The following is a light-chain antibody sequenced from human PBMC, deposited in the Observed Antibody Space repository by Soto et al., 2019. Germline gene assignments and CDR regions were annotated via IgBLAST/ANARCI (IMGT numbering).Light chain of an antibody. V-gene: IGKV1-9*01. J-gene: IGKJ5*01. CDR3: QQVNSYPIT. CDR1: QGISSY. CDR2: GAS. Sequence: DLQLTQSPSFLSASVGDRVTITCRASQGISSYLAWYQQKAGQAPKLLIYGASTLQSGVPSRFSGSGSGTEFTLTISSLQPEDFATYYCQQVNSYPITFGQGTRVAIK.